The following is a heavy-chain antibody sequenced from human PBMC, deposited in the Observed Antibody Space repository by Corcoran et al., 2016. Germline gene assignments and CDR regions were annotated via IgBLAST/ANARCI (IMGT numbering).Heavy chain of an antibody. CDR3: ARVRCSGGSCHFDY. CDR2: IYYSGST. D-gene: IGHD2-15*01. CDR1: GGSISSYY. Sequence: VQLQESGPGLVKPSETLSLTCTVSGGSISSYYWSWIRQPPGKGLEWIGYIYYSGSTNYNPSLKSRVTISVDTSKNQFSLKLSSVTAADTAVYYCARVRCSGGSCHFDYWGQGTLVTVSS. V-gene: IGHV4-59*01. J-gene: IGHJ4*02.